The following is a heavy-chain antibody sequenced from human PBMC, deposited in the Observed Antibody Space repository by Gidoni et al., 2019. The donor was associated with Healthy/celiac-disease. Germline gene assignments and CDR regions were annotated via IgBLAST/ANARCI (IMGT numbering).Heavy chain of an antibody. J-gene: IGHJ4*02. V-gene: IGHV3-30-3*01. CDR3: ATSIAAAGTADY. Sequence: QVQLVESGGGVVQPGRSLRLSCAASGFPFSRYAMHWVRQAPGKGLEWVAVISYDGSNKYYADSVKGRFTISRDNSKNTLYLQMNSLRAEDTAVYYCATSIAAAGTADYWGQGTLVTVSS. CDR1: GFPFSRYA. D-gene: IGHD6-13*01. CDR2: ISYDGSNK.